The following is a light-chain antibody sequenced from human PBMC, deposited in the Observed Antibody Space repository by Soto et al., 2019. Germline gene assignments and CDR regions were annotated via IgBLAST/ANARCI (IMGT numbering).Light chain of an antibody. CDR1: QGVGRF. J-gene: IGKJ1*01. Sequence: EIVLTQSPGTLSLSPGERATLSCRASQGVGRFLAWYQQKPGQAPRLLIDGASSRATDVPGRFSASGSGTDFALTISRLEPEDFAVYWCQQYDSSPRTFGQGTKVDIK. V-gene: IGKV3-20*01. CDR2: GAS. CDR3: QQYDSSPRT.